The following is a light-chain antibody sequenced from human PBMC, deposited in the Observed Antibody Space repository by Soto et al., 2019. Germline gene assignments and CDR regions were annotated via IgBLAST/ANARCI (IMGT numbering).Light chain of an antibody. CDR2: KAS. Sequence: DIQMTQSPSTLSASVGDRVTITCRASQSIVSGLAWYHQKPGKALKLLIYKASSLESGVPSRFSGSGSGTEFTLTISSLQPDDFATYYCQQYNSYWTFGQGTKVEIK. J-gene: IGKJ1*01. CDR1: QSIVSG. V-gene: IGKV1-5*03. CDR3: QQYNSYWT.